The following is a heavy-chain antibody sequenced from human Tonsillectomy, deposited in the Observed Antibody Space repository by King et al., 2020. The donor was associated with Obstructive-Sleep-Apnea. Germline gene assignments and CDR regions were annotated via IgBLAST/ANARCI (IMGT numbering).Heavy chain of an antibody. CDR3: ARGRSSGYDREDY. Sequence: VQLVESGAEVKTPGASVKVSCKASGYTFSNYYIHWVRQAPGQGLEWMGMINPSGGTTTFPQKFQGRVTMTRDTSTTTVYLELSSLTSDDTAVYYGARGRSSGYDREDYWGQGTLVTVSS. J-gene: IGHJ4*02. V-gene: IGHV1-46*01. D-gene: IGHD5-12*01. CDR2: INPSGGTT. CDR1: GYTFSNYY.